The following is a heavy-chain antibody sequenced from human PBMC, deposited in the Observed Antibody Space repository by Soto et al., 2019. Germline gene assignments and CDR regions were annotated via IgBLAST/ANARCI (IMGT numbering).Heavy chain of an antibody. V-gene: IGHV4-31*03. CDR2: IYYSGST. Sequence: QVQLQESGPGLVKPSQTLSLTCTVSGGSISSGGYYWSWIRQHPGKGLEWIGYIYYSGSTYYNPSLKSRVTISVDTSKNQFSLKLSSVTAADTAVYYCARDKRNGSGSYYADYWGQGTLVTVSS. CDR3: ARDKRNGSGSYYADY. J-gene: IGHJ4*02. CDR1: GGSISSGGYY. D-gene: IGHD3-10*01.